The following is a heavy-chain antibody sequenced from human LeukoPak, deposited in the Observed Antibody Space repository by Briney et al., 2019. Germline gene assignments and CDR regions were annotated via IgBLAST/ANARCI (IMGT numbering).Heavy chain of an antibody. V-gene: IGHV3-23*01. J-gene: IGHJ4*02. D-gene: IGHD3-22*01. Sequence: GGSLRLSCAASGFTFSSYGMSWVRQAPGKGLEWVSAISGSGGSTYYADSVKGRFTISRDNSKSTLYLQMNSLRAEDTAVYYCAKEQRYYYDSSGDSDPFDYWGQGTLVTVSS. CDR1: GFTFSSYG. CDR3: AKEQRYYYDSSGDSDPFDY. CDR2: ISGSGGST.